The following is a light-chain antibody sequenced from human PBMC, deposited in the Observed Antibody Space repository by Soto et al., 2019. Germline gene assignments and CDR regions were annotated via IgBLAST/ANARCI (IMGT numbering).Light chain of an antibody. CDR1: SSNNGSNT. J-gene: IGLJ2*01. Sequence: QSVLTQPPSASGTPGQRVTISCSGSSSNNGSNTVNWYQQLPGTAPKLLIYSNNQRPSGVPDRFSGSKSGTSASLAISGLQSEDEAYYYWAAWDDSLNGVVFGGGTKVXVL. V-gene: IGLV1-44*01. CDR2: SNN. CDR3: AAWDDSLNGVV.